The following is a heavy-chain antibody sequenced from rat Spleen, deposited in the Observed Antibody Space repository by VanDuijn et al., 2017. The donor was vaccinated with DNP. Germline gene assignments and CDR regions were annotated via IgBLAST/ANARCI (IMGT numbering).Heavy chain of an antibody. Sequence: EVQLVESGGGLVQPGRSMKLSCAASGFTFSSFPMAWVRQAPTKGLEWVATISTSGGSTYYRESVKGRFTISRDNAQNSLYLQMNSLRSADTATYYCARGVYYYSATYWYFDFWGPGTMVTVSS. CDR3: ARGVYYYSATYWYFDF. J-gene: IGHJ1*01. V-gene: IGHV5-46*01. CDR1: GFTFSSFP. CDR2: ISTSGGST. D-gene: IGHD1-1*01.